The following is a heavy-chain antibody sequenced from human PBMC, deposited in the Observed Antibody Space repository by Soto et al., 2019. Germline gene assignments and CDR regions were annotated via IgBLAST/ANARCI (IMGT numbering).Heavy chain of an antibody. Sequence: SVKVSCKASGGTFNNYVINWVRQAPGQGLEWMAGIIPIFGTPNYAQKFQGRVTITADKSTSTAYMELNSLRSEDTAVYYCAGRCDGTNCLAHFDYWGQGTMVTVYS. CDR1: GGTFNNYV. CDR3: AGRCDGTNCLAHFDY. V-gene: IGHV1-69*06. CDR2: IIPIFGTP. J-gene: IGHJ4*02. D-gene: IGHD2-2*01.